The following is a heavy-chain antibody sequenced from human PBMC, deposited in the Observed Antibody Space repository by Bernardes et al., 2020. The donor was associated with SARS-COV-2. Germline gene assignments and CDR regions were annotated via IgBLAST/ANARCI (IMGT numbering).Heavy chain of an antibody. Sequence: ASVKVSCRASGYTFTTYDINWVRQATGQKLEWVGWMNPKSGNTGSAQKFQGRVTMTRDTSINTAYMELSSLRSEDTAVYYCGRVAPDIDYWGQGTLVTVSS. CDR3: GRVAPDIDY. CDR2: MNPKSGNT. CDR1: GYTFTTYD. J-gene: IGHJ4*02. V-gene: IGHV1-8*01.